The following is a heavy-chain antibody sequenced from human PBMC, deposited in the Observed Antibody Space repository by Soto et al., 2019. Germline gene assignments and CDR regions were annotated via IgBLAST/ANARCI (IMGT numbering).Heavy chain of an antibody. J-gene: IGHJ6*03. V-gene: IGHV1-69*02. CDR3: ARGEIRSPYYYYDMDV. D-gene: IGHD2-21*01. Sequence: QVQLVQSGAEVKKPGSSVKVSCKASGGTFSSYTISWVRQAPGQGLAWMGRIIPILGIANYAQKFQGRGTITADKSTSTADRELSSLRSEDTAVYDCARGEIRSPYYYYDMDVWGKGTTVTVSS. CDR2: IIPILGIA. CDR1: GGTFSSYT.